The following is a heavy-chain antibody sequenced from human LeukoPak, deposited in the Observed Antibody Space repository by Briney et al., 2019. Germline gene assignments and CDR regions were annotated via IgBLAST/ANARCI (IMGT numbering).Heavy chain of an antibody. CDR1: GYTFTSYY. D-gene: IGHD7-27*01. Sequence: ASVKVSCKAPGYTFTSYYMHWVRQAPGQGLEWMGIINPSGGSTSYAQKFQGRVTMTRDTSTSTVYMELSSLRSEDTAVYYCAREPLTGAIDYWGQGTLVTVSS. V-gene: IGHV1-46*01. CDR2: INPSGGST. J-gene: IGHJ4*02. CDR3: AREPLTGAIDY.